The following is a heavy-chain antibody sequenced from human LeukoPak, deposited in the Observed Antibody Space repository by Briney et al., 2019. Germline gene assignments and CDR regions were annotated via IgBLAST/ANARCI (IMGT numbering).Heavy chain of an antibody. V-gene: IGHV4-34*01. CDR2: INHSGST. J-gene: IGHJ6*03. CDR1: GVSFSGYY. CDR3: ARGPYGSGSSYYYYYYYMDV. Sequence: SETLSLTCAVYGVSFSGYYWSWIRQPPGKGLEWIGEINHSGSTNYNPSLKSRVTISVVTSKNQFSLKLSSVTAADTAVYYCARGPYGSGSSYYYYYYYMDVWGKGTTVTVSS. D-gene: IGHD3-10*01.